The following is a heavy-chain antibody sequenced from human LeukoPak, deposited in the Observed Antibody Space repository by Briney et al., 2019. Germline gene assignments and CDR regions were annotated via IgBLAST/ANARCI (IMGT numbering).Heavy chain of an antibody. CDR3: ARLRWLRSYFDY. V-gene: IGHV4-59*08. Sequence: SETLSLTCTVSGGSISSYYGSWIRQPPGKGLEWIGYIYYSGSTNYNPSLKSRVTISVDTSKNQFSLKLSSVTAADTAVYYCARLRWLRSYFDYWGQGTLVTVSS. CDR2: IYYSGST. CDR1: GGSISSYY. J-gene: IGHJ4*02. D-gene: IGHD5-12*01.